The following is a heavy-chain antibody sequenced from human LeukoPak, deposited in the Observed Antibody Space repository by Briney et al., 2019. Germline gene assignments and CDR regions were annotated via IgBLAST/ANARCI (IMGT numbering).Heavy chain of an antibody. Sequence: PGGSLRLSCAASGFTFSSYSMNWVRQAPGKGLEWVSSISSSSSYIYYADSVKGRFTISRGNAKNSLYLQMNSLRAEDTAVYYCARDMVRGVITDYWGQGTLVTVSS. CDR3: ARDMVRGVITDY. CDR2: ISSSSSYI. CDR1: GFTFSSYS. D-gene: IGHD3-10*01. V-gene: IGHV3-21*01. J-gene: IGHJ4*02.